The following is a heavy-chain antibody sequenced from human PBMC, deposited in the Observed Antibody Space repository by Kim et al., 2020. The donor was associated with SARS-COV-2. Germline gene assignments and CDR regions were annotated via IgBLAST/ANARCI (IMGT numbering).Heavy chain of an antibody. D-gene: IGHD6-19*01. Sequence: GGSLRLSCVASGFTFRSYGMHWVRQAPGKGLEWVALIWYDGTHENYPDSVKGRFTISRDNSKNTLYLQLNSLRTEDTAVYFCTRGSLRGWYFDPWGQGTLVTVSS. V-gene: IGHV3-33*01. J-gene: IGHJ5*02. CDR3: TRGSLRGWYFDP. CDR2: IWYDGTHE. CDR1: GFTFRSYG.